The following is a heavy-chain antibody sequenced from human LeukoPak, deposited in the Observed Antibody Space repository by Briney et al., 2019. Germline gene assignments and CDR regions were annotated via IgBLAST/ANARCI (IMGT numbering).Heavy chain of an antibody. Sequence: ASVKVSCKASGYTFTGYYMHWVRQAPGQGLEWMGWINPNSGGTNYAQKFQGWVTMTRDTSISTAYMELSRLRSDDTAVYYCAREGGIAAAGSWFDPWGQGTLVTVSS. CDR3: AREGGIAAAGSWFDP. CDR2: INPNSGGT. CDR1: GYTFTGYY. J-gene: IGHJ5*02. D-gene: IGHD6-13*01. V-gene: IGHV1-2*04.